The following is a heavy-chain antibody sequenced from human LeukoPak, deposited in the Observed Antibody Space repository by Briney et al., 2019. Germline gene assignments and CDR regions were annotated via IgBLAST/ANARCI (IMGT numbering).Heavy chain of an antibody. CDR3: VKDRGGYVKYRTFEA. Sequence: GGSLRLSCAASGFTFGDYCMSWVRQAPGKGLEWVANIKHDGSETHYVASVKGRFTISKDIPKNTLYLQMNSLKTEDTAVYYCVKDRGGYVKYRTFEAWGQGTLVTVSS. V-gene: IGHV3-7*01. CDR1: GFTFGDYC. CDR2: IKHDGSET. D-gene: IGHD5-12*01. J-gene: IGHJ1*01.